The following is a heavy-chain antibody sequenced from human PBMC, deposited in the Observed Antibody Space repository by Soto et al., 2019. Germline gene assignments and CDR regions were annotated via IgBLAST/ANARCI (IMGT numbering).Heavy chain of an antibody. CDR2: INHSGST. D-gene: IGHD7-27*01. Sequence: QVQLQQWGAGLLKPSETLSLTCAVYGGSFSGYYWSWIRQPPGKGLEWIGEINHSGSTNYNPSLKSRVTISVDTSKNQFSLKLSSVTAADPAVYYCARGLGNWGRHGNFDYWGQGTLVTVSS. V-gene: IGHV4-34*01. CDR3: ARGLGNWGRHGNFDY. J-gene: IGHJ4*02. CDR1: GGSFSGYY.